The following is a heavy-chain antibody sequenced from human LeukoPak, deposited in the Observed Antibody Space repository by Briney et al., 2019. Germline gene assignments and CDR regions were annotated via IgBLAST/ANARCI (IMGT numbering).Heavy chain of an antibody. CDR1: GFTFSSYT. D-gene: IGHD6-19*01. V-gene: IGHV3-23*01. CDR3: ANNGGVAVAGSFDN. J-gene: IGHJ4*02. Sequence: PGGSLRLSCAASGFTFSSYTMNWVRQAPGKGLEWVSTVSASGAGTYFADSVKGRFTISRDNSKNTLYLQMNYLRAEDTAVYYCANNGGVAVAGSFDNWGQGTLVTVSS. CDR2: VSASGAGT.